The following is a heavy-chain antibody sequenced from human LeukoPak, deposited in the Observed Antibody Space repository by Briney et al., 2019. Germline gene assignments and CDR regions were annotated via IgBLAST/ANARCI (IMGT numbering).Heavy chain of an antibody. J-gene: IGHJ4*02. CDR3: ARAGGSSWSTSSYFDY. Sequence: ASVKVSCKASGYTFTGYYMHWVRQAPGQGLEWMGWINPNSGGTNYAQKFQGRVTMTRDTSISTAYMELSRLRSDDTAVYYCARAGGSSWSTSSYFDYWGQGTLVTVSS. CDR2: INPNSGGT. D-gene: IGHD6-13*01. V-gene: IGHV1-2*02. CDR1: GYTFTGYY.